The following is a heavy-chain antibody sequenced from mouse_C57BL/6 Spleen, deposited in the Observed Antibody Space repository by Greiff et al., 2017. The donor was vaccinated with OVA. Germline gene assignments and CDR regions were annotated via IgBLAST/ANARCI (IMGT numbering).Heavy chain of an antibody. CDR3: VRHDDYDWDWYFDV. J-gene: IGHJ1*03. Sequence: EVKLQESGGGLVQPKGSLNLSCAASGFSFNTYAMNWVRQAPGKGLEWVARIRSKSNNYATYYADSVKDRFTISRDDSESMLYLQMNNLKTEDTAMYYCVRHDDYDWDWYFDVWGTGTTVTVSS. CDR2: IRSKSNNYAT. V-gene: IGHV10-1*01. D-gene: IGHD2-4*01. CDR1: GFSFNTYA.